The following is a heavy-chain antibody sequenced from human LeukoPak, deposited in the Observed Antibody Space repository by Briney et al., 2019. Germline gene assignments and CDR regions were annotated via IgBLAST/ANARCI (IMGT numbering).Heavy chain of an antibody. J-gene: IGHJ3*02. CDR2: ISPYNGNT. D-gene: IGHD2-15*01. Sequence: ASVKVPCKASGYTFTSYGISWVRQAPGQGLEWMGWISPYNGNTNYEQKLQGRVTMTTDTSTSTAYMELRSLRSDDTAVYYCAREEDCSGGNCYPAFDIWGQGTMVTVSS. CDR3: AREEDCSGGNCYPAFDI. V-gene: IGHV1-18*01. CDR1: GYTFTSYG.